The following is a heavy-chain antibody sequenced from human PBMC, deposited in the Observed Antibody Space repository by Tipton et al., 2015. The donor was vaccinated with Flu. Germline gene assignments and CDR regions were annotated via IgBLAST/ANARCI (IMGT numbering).Heavy chain of an antibody. D-gene: IGHD1-26*01. Sequence: TLSLTCIVSGGSISSSTYYWGWIRQPPGKGLEWIGSINYSGSSYYNPSLKSRFTVSLDTSKNQFSLTLSSVTAADTAVYHCARVLWGPVGATLGYRGQGSSVTASS. CDR2: INYSGSS. CDR1: GGSISSSTYY. CDR3: ARVLWGPVGATLGY. V-gene: IGHV4-39*07. J-gene: IGHJ4*02.